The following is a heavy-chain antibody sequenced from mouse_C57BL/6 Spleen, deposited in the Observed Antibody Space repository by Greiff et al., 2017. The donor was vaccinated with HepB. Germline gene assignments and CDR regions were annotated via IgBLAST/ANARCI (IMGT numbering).Heavy chain of an antibody. CDR3: AREGYYGSSVY. CDR1: GYTFTDYY. D-gene: IGHD1-1*01. J-gene: IGHJ2*01. V-gene: IGHV1-26*01. Sequence: VQLQQSGPELVKPGASVKISCKASGYTFTDYYMNWVKQSHGKSLEWIGDINPNNGGTSYNQKFKGKATLTVDKSSSTAYMELRSLTSEDSAVYYCAREGYYGSSVYWGQGTTLTVSS. CDR2: INPNNGGT.